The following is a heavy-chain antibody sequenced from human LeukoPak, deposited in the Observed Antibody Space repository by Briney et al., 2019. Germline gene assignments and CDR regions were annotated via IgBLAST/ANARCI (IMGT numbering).Heavy chain of an antibody. CDR1: GFSLSTSGMR. Sequence: SGPALVKPTQTLTLTCTFSGFSLSTSGMRVGWIRQPPGKALQWLARSDWDDDKFYSTSLKTRLTISKDTSKNQVVLTLTNVDPVDTATYFCARIASGTNFDYWGQGTLVTVSS. D-gene: IGHD1-1*01. CDR3: ARIASGTNFDY. CDR2: SDWDDDK. J-gene: IGHJ4*02. V-gene: IGHV2-70*04.